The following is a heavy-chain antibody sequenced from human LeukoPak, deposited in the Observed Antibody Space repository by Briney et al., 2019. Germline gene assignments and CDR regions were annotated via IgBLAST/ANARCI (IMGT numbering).Heavy chain of an antibody. CDR1: GFTFSSYG. Sequence: PGGSLRLSCAASGFTFSSYGMHWVRQAPGKGLEWVAVIWYDGSNKYYADSVKGRFTISRGNSKNTLYLQMNSLRAEDTAVYYCARDGTEYDILTGYSDYWGQGTLVTVSS. CDR3: ARDGTEYDILTGYSDY. V-gene: IGHV3-33*01. J-gene: IGHJ4*02. CDR2: IWYDGSNK. D-gene: IGHD3-9*01.